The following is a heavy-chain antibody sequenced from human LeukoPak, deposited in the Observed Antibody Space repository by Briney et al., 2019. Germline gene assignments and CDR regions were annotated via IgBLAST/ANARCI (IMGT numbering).Heavy chain of an antibody. Sequence: GESLRLSCAASGFTFSAYGMSWVGQAPGKGLEWVSHISDTVRDTWYANSVKGRFIISRDNSRDTVYLQMSSLRPEDTALYFCAKDNYGGIFASWGQGTLVTVSS. CDR1: GFTFSAYG. CDR2: ISDTVRDT. V-gene: IGHV3-23*01. J-gene: IGHJ4*02. D-gene: IGHD4-17*01. CDR3: AKDNYGGIFAS.